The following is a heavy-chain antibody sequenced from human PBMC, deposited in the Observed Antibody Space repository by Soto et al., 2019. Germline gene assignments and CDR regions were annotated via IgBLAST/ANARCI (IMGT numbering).Heavy chain of an antibody. D-gene: IGHD3-9*01. Sequence: QITLKESGPTLVIPTQTLTLTCAFSGFSLSTSGVGVGWIRQPPGKALEWLAVIYWDDSKHYSPSLRSRLTITKYSSKNQVVLTMTNMDPMDTCTYYCAHKGPEDWPLDYWGQGTLVTVSS. CDR3: AHKGPEDWPLDY. CDR2: IYWDDSK. V-gene: IGHV2-5*02. J-gene: IGHJ4*02. CDR1: GFSLSTSGVG.